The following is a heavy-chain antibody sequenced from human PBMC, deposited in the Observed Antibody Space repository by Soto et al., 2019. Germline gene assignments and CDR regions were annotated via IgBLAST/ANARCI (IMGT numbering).Heavy chain of an antibody. Sequence: ASVKVSCKASGFTFSAYYIYWVRQAPGQGLEWIGWINPNSGGTNNAQKFQGRVTMTRNTSTSTVYMELSALISDDTAVYFCARSLLDEYSSSWRSAYYGMDVWGQGTTVTVSS. CDR3: ARSLLDEYSSSWRSAYYGMDV. V-gene: IGHV1-2*02. CDR1: GFTFSAYY. J-gene: IGHJ6*02. D-gene: IGHD2-2*01. CDR2: INPNSGGT.